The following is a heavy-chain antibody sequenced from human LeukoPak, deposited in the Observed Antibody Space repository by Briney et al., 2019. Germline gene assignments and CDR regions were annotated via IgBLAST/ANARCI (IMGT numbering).Heavy chain of an antibody. D-gene: IGHD1-26*01. J-gene: IGHJ5*02. V-gene: IGHV6-1*01. CDR1: GDSFSSNSAA. CDR3: ARGGGSYYH. Sequence: SQTLSLTCALSGDSFSSNSAAWNWLRQSPSRGLEWLGRTYYKYKWYYDYAVSVKSRITINPDTTKNQFSLQLNSVTPEDTAVYYCARGGGSYYHWGQGTLVTVSS. CDR2: TYYKYKWYY.